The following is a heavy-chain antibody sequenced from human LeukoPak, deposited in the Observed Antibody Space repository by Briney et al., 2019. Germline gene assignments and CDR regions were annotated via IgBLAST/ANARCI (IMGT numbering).Heavy chain of an antibody. CDR2: IYPGDSVT. J-gene: IGHJ4*02. CDR3: ARAPTYYYDSSGYYWDY. V-gene: IGHV5-51*01. CDR1: GDRLTNNW. D-gene: IGHD3-22*01. Sequence: GESLKISCKISGDRLTNNWIGWVRQVPGKGLEWMGIIYPGDSVTRYSPSFQGQVTISADKSISTAYLQWSSLKASDTAMYYCARAPTYYYDSSGYYWDYWGQGTLVTVSS.